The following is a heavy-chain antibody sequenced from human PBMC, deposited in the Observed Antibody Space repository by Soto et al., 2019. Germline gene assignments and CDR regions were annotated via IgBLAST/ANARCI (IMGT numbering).Heavy chain of an antibody. J-gene: IGHJ4*02. D-gene: IGHD5-18*01. CDR1: GYTFTSYG. CDR2: ISAYNGNT. Sequence: VKVSCKASGYTFTSYGISWVRQAPGQGLEWMGWISAYNGNTNYAQKLQGRVTMTTDTSTSTAYMELRSLRSDDTAVYYCARATAMLMAQSDLEDYWGKGNRV. V-gene: IGHV1-18*01. CDR3: ARATAMLMAQSDLEDY.